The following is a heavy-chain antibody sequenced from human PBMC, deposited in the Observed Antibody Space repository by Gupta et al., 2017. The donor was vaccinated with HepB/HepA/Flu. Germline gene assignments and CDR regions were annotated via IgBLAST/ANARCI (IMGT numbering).Heavy chain of an antibody. J-gene: IGHJ4*02. Sequence: QLQLQESCPALVKPSETLSLTCTVPGGSISSSSYYWCWIRQPPGKGLEWIGSIYYSGSTYYNPSLKSRVTISVDTSKNQFSLKLSSVTAADTAVYYCARIDLRNYYDSSGNLDYWGQGTLVTVSS. CDR3: ARIDLRNYYDSSGNLDY. CDR1: GGSISSSSYY. D-gene: IGHD3-22*01. CDR2: IYYSGST. V-gene: IGHV4-39*01.